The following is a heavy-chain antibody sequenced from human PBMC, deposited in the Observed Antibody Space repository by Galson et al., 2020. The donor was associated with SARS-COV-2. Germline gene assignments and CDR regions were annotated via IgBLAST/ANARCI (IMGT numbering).Heavy chain of an antibody. V-gene: IGHV1-24*01. J-gene: IGHJ4*02. CDR1: GYTLTELS. CDR2: FDPEDGET. Sequence: ASVKVSCKVSGYTLTELSMHWVPQAPGKGLEWMGGFDPEDGETIYAQKFQGRVTMTEDTSTDTAYMELSSLRSEDTAVYYCATSVRYQLLVIWEPFDYWGQGTLVTVSS. D-gene: IGHD2-2*01. CDR3: ATSVRYQLLVIWEPFDY.